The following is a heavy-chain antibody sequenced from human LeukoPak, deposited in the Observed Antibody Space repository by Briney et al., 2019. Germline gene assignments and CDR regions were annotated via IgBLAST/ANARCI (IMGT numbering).Heavy chain of an antibody. CDR2: IIHSGST. CDR1: CGSFSVYY. Sequence: PSETLSLTCAVYCGSFSVYYWSWIRQPPGKGRECIGEIIHSGSTNYNPPRKSRVTISVDTSKNQFSLKLSSVIAADTAVYYRARERGWFDPWGQGTLVTVSS. D-gene: IGHD3-10*01. CDR3: ARERGWFDP. V-gene: IGHV4-34*12. J-gene: IGHJ5*02.